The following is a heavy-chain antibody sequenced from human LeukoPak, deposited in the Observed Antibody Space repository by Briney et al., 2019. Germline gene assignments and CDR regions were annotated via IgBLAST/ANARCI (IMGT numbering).Heavy chain of an antibody. D-gene: IGHD2-15*01. CDR3: ARGYCSGGSCPNFDY. CDR1: GGSISSSSYY. CDR2: IYYSGST. Sequence: SETLSLTCTVSGGSISSSSYYWGWIRQPPGKGLEWIGSIYYSGSTNYNPSLRSRVTISRDTSKNQFSLKLTSVTAADTAVYYCARGYCSGGSCPNFDYWGQGTLVTVSS. V-gene: IGHV4-39*07. J-gene: IGHJ4*02.